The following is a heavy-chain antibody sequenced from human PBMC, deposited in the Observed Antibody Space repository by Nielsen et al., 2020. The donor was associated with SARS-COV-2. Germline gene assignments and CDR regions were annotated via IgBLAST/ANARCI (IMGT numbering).Heavy chain of an antibody. CDR3: ARGGSIPARPLDY. CDR2: INPNSGDT. D-gene: IGHD6-6*01. Sequence: ASVKVSCKASGYTFTGYYMHWVRQAPGQGLEWMGWINPNSGDTNYAQKFQGRVTMTRDTSISTAYLEVTRLRSDDTAVYYCARGGSIPARPLDYWGLGTLVTVSS. V-gene: IGHV1-2*02. CDR1: GYTFTGYY. J-gene: IGHJ4*02.